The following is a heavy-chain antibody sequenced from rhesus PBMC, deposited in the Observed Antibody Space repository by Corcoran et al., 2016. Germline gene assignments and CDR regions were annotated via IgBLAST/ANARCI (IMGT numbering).Heavy chain of an antibody. J-gene: IGHJ4*01. CDR1: GFTLSDYY. V-gene: IGHV3S22*01. D-gene: IGHD6-31*01. CDR2: IKKKANGGTA. CDR3: ARDLAAAVGYFDY. Sequence: EVQLVESGGGLVQPGGSLRLSCAASGFTLSDYYMSWVRQAQGKGPEWVGFIKKKANGGTAKYAASVKGRFTISRDDSKSIASLQMNSLKTEDTAVYYCARDLAAAVGYFDYWGQGVLVTVSS.